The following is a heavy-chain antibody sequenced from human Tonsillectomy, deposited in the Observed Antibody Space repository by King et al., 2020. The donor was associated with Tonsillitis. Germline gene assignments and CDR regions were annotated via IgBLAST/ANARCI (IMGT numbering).Heavy chain of an antibody. CDR2: IYYSGST. CDR1: GGSISSHY. Sequence: QLQESGPGLVKPSETLSLTCSVSGGSISSHYWSWIRQPPGKGLEWLGYIYYSGSTNYNPFLKSRLTISVDTSKNQFSLKLSSVTAADTAVYYCARQYVSPSHFYVDPCGQGTLVTVSS. J-gene: IGHJ5*02. D-gene: IGHD2/OR15-2a*01. CDR3: ARQYVSPSHFYVDP. V-gene: IGHV4-59*08.